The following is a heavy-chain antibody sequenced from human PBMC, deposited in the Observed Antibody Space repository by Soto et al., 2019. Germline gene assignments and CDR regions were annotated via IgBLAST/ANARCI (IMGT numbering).Heavy chain of an antibody. CDR3: VSDYDSGGYNGY. D-gene: IGHD3-22*01. CDR1: GGSISTADYY. V-gene: IGHV4-30-4*01. CDR2: IHYRGST. Sequence: QVQLHESGPGLVRPSQTLSLTCKVSGGSISTADYYWSWIRQPPGKGLEWIGYIHYRGSTYYNPSLESRVAISMDTSKIQFSLNLTSVTAADTAVYFCVSDYDSGGYNGYWGQGTLVTVSS. J-gene: IGHJ4*02.